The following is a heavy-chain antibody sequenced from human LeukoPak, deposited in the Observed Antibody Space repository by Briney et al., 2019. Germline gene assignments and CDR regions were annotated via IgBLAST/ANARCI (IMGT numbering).Heavy chain of an antibody. CDR1: GYTFTSYG. CDR3: ARDMESSQWLKAVLDY. CDR2: ISAYNGNT. Sequence: GASVKVSCKASGYTFTSYGISWVRQAPGQGLEWMGWISAYNGNTNYAQKLQGRVTMTTDTSTSTAYMELRSLRSDDTAVYYCARDMESSQWLKAVLDYWGQGTLVTVSS. V-gene: IGHV1-18*01. D-gene: IGHD6-19*01. J-gene: IGHJ4*02.